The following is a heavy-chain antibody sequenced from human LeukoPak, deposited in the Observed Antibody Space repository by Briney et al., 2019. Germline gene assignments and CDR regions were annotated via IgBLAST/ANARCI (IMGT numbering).Heavy chain of an antibody. Sequence: LPGGSLRLSCAASGFTFDDYDMSWVRHAPGKGLEWVSYISSRSRTIYYADSVKGRFTISRDNAKSSLYLQINSLRAEDTAVYYCAKVHYQLPYYYYYYMDVWGKGTTVTISS. D-gene: IGHD2-2*01. CDR1: GFTFDDYD. CDR3: AKVHYQLPYYYYYYMDV. V-gene: IGHV3-48*01. J-gene: IGHJ6*03. CDR2: ISSRSRTI.